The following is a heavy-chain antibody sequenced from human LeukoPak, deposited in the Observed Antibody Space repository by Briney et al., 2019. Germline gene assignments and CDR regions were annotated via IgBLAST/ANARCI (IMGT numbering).Heavy chain of an antibody. CDR3: VRGHYDVLAASYKWTPDY. V-gene: IGHV3-21*01. Sequence: GGSLRLSCAASGFTFNTFNMNWVRQAPGKGLEWVSSITSGGDYIYYADSVKGRFTTSRDNAKNSLSLQLNSLRVEDTAVYYCVRGHYDVLAASYKWTPDYWGQGTLVTVSS. CDR2: ITSGGDYI. CDR1: GFTFNTFN. D-gene: IGHD3-9*01. J-gene: IGHJ4*02.